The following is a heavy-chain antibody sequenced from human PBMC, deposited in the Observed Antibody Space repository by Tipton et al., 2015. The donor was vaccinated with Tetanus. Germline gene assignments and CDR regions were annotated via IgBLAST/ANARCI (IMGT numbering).Heavy chain of an antibody. Sequence: QLVQSGGGLIQPGGSLRLSCAASGFTVSSNYMSWVRQAPAKGQEWVSVIYSGGSTYYADSVKGRLTISRDHSKNTLYLQMNSRRAEDTAVYYCAREFASGNWFAPWGPGTLVPVSS. CDR1: GFTVSSNY. V-gene: IGHV3-53*01. CDR3: AREFASGNWFAP. J-gene: IGHJ5*02. CDR2: IYSGGST.